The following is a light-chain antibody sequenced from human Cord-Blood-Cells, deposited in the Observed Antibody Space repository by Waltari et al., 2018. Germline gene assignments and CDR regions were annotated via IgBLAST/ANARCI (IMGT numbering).Light chain of an antibody. CDR2: DVS. J-gene: IGLJ3*02. V-gene: IGLV2-14*01. CDR1: SSDVGGYNY. CDR3: SSYTRSSTWV. Sequence: QSALTQPASVSGSPGQSITISCTGPSSDVGGYNYVPWYQQHPGKAPKLMIYDVSNRPSGVANRYSGSKSGNTAALTISGLQAEDEADYYCSSYTRSSTWVFGGGTMLTGL.